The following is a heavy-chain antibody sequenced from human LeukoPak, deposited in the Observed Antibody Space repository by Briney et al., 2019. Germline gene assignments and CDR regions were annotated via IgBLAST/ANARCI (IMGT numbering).Heavy chain of an antibody. J-gene: IGHJ3*02. CDR1: GGSISSYY. Sequence: SETLSLTCTVSGGSISSYYWSWIRQPPGKGLEWIGYIYYSGSTNYNPSLKSRVTISVDTSKNQFSLKLSSVTAADTAVYYCARRANSGFDAFDIWGQGTMVTVSS. CDR2: IYYSGST. D-gene: IGHD3-22*01. CDR3: ARRANSGFDAFDI. V-gene: IGHV4-59*01.